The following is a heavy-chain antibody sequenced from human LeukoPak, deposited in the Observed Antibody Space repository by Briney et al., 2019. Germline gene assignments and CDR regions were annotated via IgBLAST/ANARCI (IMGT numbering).Heavy chain of an antibody. CDR1: GGSFSGYY. J-gene: IGHJ4*02. CDR2: INHSGST. CDR3: ARGRYYYDSSGYYPLDY. V-gene: IGHV4-34*01. Sequence: SETLSLTCAVYGGSFSGYYWSWIRQPPGKGLEWIGEINHSGSTNYNPSLKSRVTMSVDTSKNQFSLKLSSVTAADTAVYYCARGRYYYDSSGYYPLDYWGQGTLVTVSS. D-gene: IGHD3-22*01.